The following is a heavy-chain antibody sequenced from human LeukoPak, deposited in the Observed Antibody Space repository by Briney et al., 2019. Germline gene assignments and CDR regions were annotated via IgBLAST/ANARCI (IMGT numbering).Heavy chain of an antibody. V-gene: IGHV3-7*01. Sequence: GGSLRLSCASSGFTFSSYWMSWVRQAPGKGLEWVATIKQDGSEIHYVDSVKGRFFISRDNAKNSLYRQMGSLRVEDTAVYYCAKDVQVARTADYFDYWGQGTLVTVSS. CDR3: AKDVQVARTADYFDY. CDR2: IKQDGSEI. J-gene: IGHJ4*02. D-gene: IGHD6-25*01. CDR1: GFTFSSYW.